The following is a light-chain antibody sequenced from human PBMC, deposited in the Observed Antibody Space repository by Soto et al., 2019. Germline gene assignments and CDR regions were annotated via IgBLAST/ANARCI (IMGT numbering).Light chain of an antibody. J-gene: IGLJ3*02. V-gene: IGLV2-14*01. Sequence: QSVLTQPASVSGSPGQSITISCTGTSSDVGGYNYVSWYQQHPGKAPKLMIYEVSNRPSGVSNRFSGSKSGNTASLTISGLQPEDEGDYYCSAYTARSTLVFGGGTKVTV. CDR2: EVS. CDR1: SSDVGGYNY. CDR3: SAYTARSTLV.